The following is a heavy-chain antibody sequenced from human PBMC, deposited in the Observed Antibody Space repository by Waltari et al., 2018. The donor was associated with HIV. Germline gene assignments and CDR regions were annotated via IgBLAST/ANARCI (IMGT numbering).Heavy chain of an antibody. V-gene: IGHV3-15*01. J-gene: IGHJ2*01. Sequence: EVQLVESGGGLVKPGGSVRLSCAASGFTVNNAWMSWARQAPGKGLEWVGRIKSKTDGGTTDYAAPVKGRFTISRDDSKNTLYLQMNSLKTEDTAVYYCTTYGDGLWYFDLWGRGTLVTVSS. D-gene: IGHD4-17*01. CDR3: TTYGDGLWYFDL. CDR2: IKSKTDGGTT. CDR1: GFTVNNAW.